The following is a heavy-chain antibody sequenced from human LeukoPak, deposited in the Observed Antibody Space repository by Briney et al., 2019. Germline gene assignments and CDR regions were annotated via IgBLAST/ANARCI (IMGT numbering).Heavy chain of an antibody. D-gene: IGHD2-15*01. J-gene: IGHJ3*02. CDR3: ARGSSRGPRDAFDI. V-gene: IGHV1-46*01. Sequence: ASVKVSCKASGYTFASYYVHWVRQAPGQGLEWMGIISPSGGSTTYAQKFQGRVTMTRDMSTSTVYMELSSLISEDTAVHYCARGSSRGPRDAFDIWGQGTMVTLSS. CDR2: ISPSGGST. CDR1: GYTFASYY.